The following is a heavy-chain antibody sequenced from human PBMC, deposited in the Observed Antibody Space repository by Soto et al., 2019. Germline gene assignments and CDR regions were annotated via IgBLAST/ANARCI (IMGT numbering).Heavy chain of an antibody. CDR1: GGSISSGGYY. CDR2: IYYSGST. D-gene: IGHD2-2*01. V-gene: IGHV4-31*03. Sequence: QVQLQESGPGLVKPSQTLSLTCTVSGGSISSGGYYWSWIRQHPGKGREWIGYIYYSGSTYSNPSLQSRVTISVDTSKNQFSLKLSSVTAADTAVYYCARGYCSSTSCYLGGGGYGMDVWGQGTTVTVSS. CDR3: ARGYCSSTSCYLGGGGYGMDV. J-gene: IGHJ6*02.